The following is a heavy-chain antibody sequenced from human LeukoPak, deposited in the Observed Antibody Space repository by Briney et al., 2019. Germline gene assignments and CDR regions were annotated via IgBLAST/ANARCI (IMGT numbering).Heavy chain of an antibody. J-gene: IGHJ4*02. CDR1: GGFISSYY. CDR3: AGSLQYDSSGSVGY. Sequence: SETLSLTCTVSGGFISSYYWSWIRQPAGKGLEWIGRIYTSGSTNYNPSLKRRVTMSVDPSKNQFSLKLSSVAATAPAVYYLAGSLQYDSSGSVGYWGQGPLVTVYS. D-gene: IGHD3-22*01. CDR2: IYTSGST. V-gene: IGHV4-4*07.